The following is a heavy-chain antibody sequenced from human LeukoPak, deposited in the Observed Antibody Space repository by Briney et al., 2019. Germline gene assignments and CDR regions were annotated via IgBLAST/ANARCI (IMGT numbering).Heavy chain of an antibody. D-gene: IGHD3-22*01. CDR2: IYPGGSDT. CDR1: GYSFTSYW. J-gene: IGHJ4*02. Sequence: GESLKISCKGSGYSFTSYWIGWVRQMPGKGLEWMGIIYPGGSDTRYSPSFQGQVTISADKSISTAYLQWSSLKASDTAMYYCARLVVEGSGYHYVGVRYDYWGQGTLVTVSS. CDR3: ARLVVEGSGYHYVGVRYDY. V-gene: IGHV5-51*01.